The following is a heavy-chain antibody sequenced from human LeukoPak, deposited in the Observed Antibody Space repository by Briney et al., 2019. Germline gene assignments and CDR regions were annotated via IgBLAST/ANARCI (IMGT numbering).Heavy chain of an antibody. J-gene: IGHJ5*02. D-gene: IGHD4-11*01. CDR2: ISSSSSYI. V-gene: IGHV3-21*01. CDR1: GFTFSSYS. CDR3: ASGTTVTTSLFDP. Sequence: GGSLRLSCAASGFTFSSYSMNWVRQAPGKGLEWVSSISSSSSYIYYADSVKGRFTISRDNAKNSLYLQMNSLRAEDTAVYYCASGTTVTTSLFDPWGQGTLVTVSS.